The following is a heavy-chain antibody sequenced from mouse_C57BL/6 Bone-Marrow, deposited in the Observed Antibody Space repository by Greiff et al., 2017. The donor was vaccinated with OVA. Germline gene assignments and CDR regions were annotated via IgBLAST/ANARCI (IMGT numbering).Heavy chain of an antibody. D-gene: IGHD1-1*02. CDR2: INPSSGYT. J-gene: IGHJ4*01. CDR1: GYTFTSYT. Sequence: QVQLQQSGAELARPGASVKMSCTASGYTFTSYTMHWVKQRPGQGLEWIGYINPSSGYTKYNQKFKDKATFTADKSSSTAYMQLSSLTSEDSAVYYCARSWLGSMDYWGQGTSVTVSS. V-gene: IGHV1-4*01. CDR3: ARSWLGSMDY.